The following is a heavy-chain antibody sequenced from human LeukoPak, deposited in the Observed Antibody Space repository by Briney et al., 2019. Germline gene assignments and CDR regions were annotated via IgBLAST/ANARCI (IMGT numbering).Heavy chain of an antibody. J-gene: IGHJ4*02. D-gene: IGHD2-15*01. CDR1: GGTFSNYA. Sequence: SVKVSCKASGGTFSNYAISWVRQAPGQGLEWMGRIIPILDVANYAQKFQGRVTITADKSTSSAYMELSSLRSEDTAVFYCARDRIVSGGSYPDYWGRGTLVTVSS. V-gene: IGHV1-69*04. CDR2: IIPILDVA. CDR3: ARDRIVSGGSYPDY.